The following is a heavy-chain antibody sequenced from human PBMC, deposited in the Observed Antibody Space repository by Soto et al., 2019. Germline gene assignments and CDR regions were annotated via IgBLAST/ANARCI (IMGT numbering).Heavy chain of an antibody. V-gene: IGHV1-69*13. CDR1: GGTFSSYA. CDR3: ASPLSYDYVWGSYRPYYYGMDV. D-gene: IGHD3-16*02. J-gene: IGHJ6*02. Sequence: ASVKVSCKASGGTFSSYAISWVRQAPGQGLEWMGGIIPIFGTANYAQKFQGRVTITADESTSTAYMELSSLRSEDTAVYYCASPLSYDYVWGSYRPYYYGMDVWGQGTTGTVSS. CDR2: IIPIFGTA.